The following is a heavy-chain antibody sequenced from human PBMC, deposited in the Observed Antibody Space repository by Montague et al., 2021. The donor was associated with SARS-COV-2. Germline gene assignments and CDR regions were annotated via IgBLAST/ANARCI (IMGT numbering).Heavy chain of an antibody. CDR1: GDSIRTNY. CDR3: TTGEGVYGWRYYFDY. J-gene: IGHJ4*02. CDR2: VDNSGST. Sequence: SETLSLTCTVSGDSIRTNYWSWIRQPPGQRLEWIGYVDNSGSTDYSPSLKSRVTILLETSKRQFSLRLNSVTEADTAVYYCTTGEGVYGWRYYFDYWSQGTLVTVSS. D-gene: IGHD6-19*01. V-gene: IGHV4-59*01.